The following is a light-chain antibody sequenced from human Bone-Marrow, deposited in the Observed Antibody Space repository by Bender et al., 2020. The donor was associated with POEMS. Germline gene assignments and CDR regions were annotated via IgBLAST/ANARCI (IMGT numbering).Light chain of an antibody. V-gene: IGLV3-25*03. CDR2: KDN. J-gene: IGLJ2*01. CDR3: QSADSSGAYH. CDR1: ALTKQF. Sequence: SSEVTQPPSVSVSPGQTARITCSGDALTKQFVFWYQRKPGQAPVVVIFKDNQRPSGIPERFSGSSSGTTVTLTISGVQAEDEADYYCQSADSSGAYHFGGGTKVTVL.